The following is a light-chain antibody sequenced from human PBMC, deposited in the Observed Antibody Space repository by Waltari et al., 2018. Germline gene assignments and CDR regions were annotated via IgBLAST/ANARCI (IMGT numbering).Light chain of an antibody. J-gene: IGLJ1*01. CDR3: YSRDSSGDHLRV. V-gene: IGLV3-19*01. CDR1: SLRGYY. Sequence: SSELTQDPAVSVALGQTVRITCQGDSLRGYYASWYQQKPGQAPVLVIYGKNNRPSGIPDPFSGSSSVNTDSLTITGAQAEDEAEYYCYSRDSSGDHLRVFGAGTKVTVL. CDR2: GKN.